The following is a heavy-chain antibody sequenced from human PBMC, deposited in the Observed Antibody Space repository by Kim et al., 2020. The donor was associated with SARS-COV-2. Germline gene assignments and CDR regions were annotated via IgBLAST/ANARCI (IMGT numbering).Heavy chain of an antibody. CDR3: ARGAYSKGLGLDV. J-gene: IGHJ6*02. Sequence: GGSLRLSCAASGFTFGSYAMHWVRQAPGKGMEWLAIIWDDGSNKYYVDSVKGRFSISRDNPKNTVYLQMNSLRVEDTAVYHCARGAYSKGLGLDVWGQGTTVTVSS. D-gene: IGHD4-4*01. CDR2: IWDDGSNK. CDR1: GFTFGSYA. V-gene: IGHV3-33*01.